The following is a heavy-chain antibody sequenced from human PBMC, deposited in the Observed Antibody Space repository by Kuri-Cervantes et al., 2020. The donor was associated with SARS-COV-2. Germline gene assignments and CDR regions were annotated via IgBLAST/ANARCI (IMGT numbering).Heavy chain of an antibody. D-gene: IGHD7-27*01. V-gene: IGHV3-21*01. CDR2: ISSSSSYI. J-gene: IGHJ4*02. CDR3: ARQLWGKTPLDY. Sequence: GGSLRLSCAASGFTFSSYSMNWVRQAPGKGLEWVSSISSSSSYIYYADSVKGRFTISRDNAKNSLYLQMNSLRAEDTAVYYCARQLWGKTPLDYWGQGTLVTVSS. CDR1: GFTFSSYS.